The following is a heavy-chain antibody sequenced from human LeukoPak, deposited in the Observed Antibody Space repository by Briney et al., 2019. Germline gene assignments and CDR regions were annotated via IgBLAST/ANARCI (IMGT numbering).Heavy chain of an antibody. Sequence: ASVKVSCKASGYTFTNYGINWVRQAPGQGLEWMGWISTYSGNTNYAQRLQGRVTMTTDTSTSTAYMELRSLRSDDTAVFYCARGTRPGPLLHLAYWGQGTRVTVSS. V-gene: IGHV1-18*01. D-gene: IGHD2-2*01. CDR2: ISTYSGNT. CDR1: GYTFTNYG. CDR3: ARGTRPGPLLHLAY. J-gene: IGHJ4*02.